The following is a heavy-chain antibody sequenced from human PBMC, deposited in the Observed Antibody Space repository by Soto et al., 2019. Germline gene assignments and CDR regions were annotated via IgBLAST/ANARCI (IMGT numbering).Heavy chain of an antibody. D-gene: IGHD6-19*01. V-gene: IGHV3-23*01. CDR2: ISGSGGST. Sequence: GGSLRLSCAASGFTFSSYAMSWVRQAPGKGLEWVSAISGSGGSTYYADSVKGRFTISRDNSKNTLYLQMNSLRAEDTAVYYCATTGYSSGWYSQQRLDYWGQGTLVTVSS. CDR3: ATTGYSSGWYSQQRLDY. CDR1: GFTFSSYA. J-gene: IGHJ4*02.